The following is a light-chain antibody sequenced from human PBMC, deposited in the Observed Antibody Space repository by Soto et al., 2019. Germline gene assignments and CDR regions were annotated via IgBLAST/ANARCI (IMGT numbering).Light chain of an antibody. CDR2: DTS. V-gene: IGKV3-11*01. Sequence: EIVLTQSPATLSLSPGERATLSCRASQSIGTYLAWYQQKPGQAPRLLIYDTSKTAAGIPARFSGSGSGTDFTITISSLEPEDFAVSYCQQRSSWPLFGGGTKV. CDR1: QSIGTY. J-gene: IGKJ4*01. CDR3: QQRSSWPL.